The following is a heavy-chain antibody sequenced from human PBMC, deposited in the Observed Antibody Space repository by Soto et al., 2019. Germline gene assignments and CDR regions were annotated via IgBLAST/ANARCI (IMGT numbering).Heavy chain of an antibody. V-gene: IGHV3-30*18. Sequence: QVQLVESGGGVVQPGRSLRLSCAASGFTFSSYGMHWVRQAPGKGLEWVAVISYDGSNKYYADSVKGRFTISRDNSKNSLYLQMNSLRADDTAVYYCAKDPGYWGQGTLVTVSS. CDR3: AKDPGY. CDR2: ISYDGSNK. J-gene: IGHJ4*02. CDR1: GFTFSSYG.